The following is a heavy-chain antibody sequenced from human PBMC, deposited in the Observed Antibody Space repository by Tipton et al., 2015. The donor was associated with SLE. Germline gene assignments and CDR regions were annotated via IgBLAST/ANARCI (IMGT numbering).Heavy chain of an antibody. CDR3: ARDPIVVVPAADSNWFDA. CDR1: GYSLSDYY. CDR2: INPDSGDT. V-gene: IGHV1-2*02. J-gene: IGHJ5*02. Sequence: QSGAEVKKPGASVKISCKASGYSLSDYYMHWVRQARGQGLEWMGWINPDSGDTHMAQKFQGRVTMTRDTSISTAYMELKSLRSGDSAVYFCARDPIVVVPAADSNWFDAWGQGTLVTVSS. D-gene: IGHD2-2*01.